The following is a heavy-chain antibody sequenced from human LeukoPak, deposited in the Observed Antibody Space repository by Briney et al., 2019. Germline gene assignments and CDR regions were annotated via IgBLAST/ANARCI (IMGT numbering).Heavy chain of an antibody. CDR3: ARVVNWSSGPFDY. J-gene: IGHJ4*02. D-gene: IGHD6-19*01. CDR1: GYTFTGYY. V-gene: IGHV1-2*06. CDR2: INPNSGGT. Sequence: GASVKVSCKASGYTFTGYYMHWVRQAPGQGLEWMGRINPNSGGTNYAQKFQGRVTMTRDTSISTAYMELSRLRADDTAVYYCARVVNWSSGPFDYWGQGTLVTVSS.